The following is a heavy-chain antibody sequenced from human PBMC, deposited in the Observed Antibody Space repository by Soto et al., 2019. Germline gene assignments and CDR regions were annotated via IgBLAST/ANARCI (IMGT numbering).Heavy chain of an antibody. CDR3: ARDYNSGYDAFDI. J-gene: IGHJ3*02. D-gene: IGHD5-12*01. V-gene: IGHV3-74*01. CDR2: INSDGSSA. CDR1: GFTFSSYW. Sequence: GGSLRLSCAPSGFTFSSYWMHWVRQAPGKGLVWVSRINSDGSSASYADSVMGRFTISRDNAKNSLYLQMNSLRAEDTAVYYCARDYNSGYDAFDIWGQGTMVTVSS.